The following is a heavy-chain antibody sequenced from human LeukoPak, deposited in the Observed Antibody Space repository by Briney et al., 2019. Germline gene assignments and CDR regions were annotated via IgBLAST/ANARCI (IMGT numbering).Heavy chain of an antibody. D-gene: IGHD1-26*01. CDR2: INWNGGST. J-gene: IGHJ4*02. CDR1: GFTFRSYW. CDR3: ASGGIYYGAAFDF. V-gene: IGHV3-20*04. Sequence: GGSLRLSCAASGFTFRSYWMSWVRQAPGKGLEWVSGINWNGGSTGYADSVKGRFTISRDNAKNSLYLQMNSLRAEDTALYYCASGGIYYGAAFDFWGQGTLVTVSS.